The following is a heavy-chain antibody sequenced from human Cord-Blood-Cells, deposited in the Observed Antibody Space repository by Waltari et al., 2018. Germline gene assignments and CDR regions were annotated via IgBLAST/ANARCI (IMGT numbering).Heavy chain of an antibody. Sequence: QVQLQESGPGLVTPSETLSPTCTDPGGPISSYYRRWIGQPPGKGLEWIGFIYYSGSTNYNPSLKSRVTISVETSKNQFSLKLSSVTAADTAVYYCARAVAARPWVDYWGQGTLVTVSS. D-gene: IGHD6-6*01. CDR2: IYYSGST. CDR3: ARAVAARPWVDY. CDR1: GGPISSYY. J-gene: IGHJ4*02. V-gene: IGHV4-59*01.